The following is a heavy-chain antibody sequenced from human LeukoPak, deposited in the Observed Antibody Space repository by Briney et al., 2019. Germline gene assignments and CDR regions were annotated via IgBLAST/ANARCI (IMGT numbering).Heavy chain of an antibody. CDR3: ARSRARRYCSSTSCYGRSGSWFDP. V-gene: IGHV4-34*01. Sequence: SETLSLTCAVYGGSFSGYYWRWIRQPPGKGLEWIGEIYHSGSTNYNPSLKSRVTISVDTSNNQFSLKLSSVTAADTAVYYCARSRARRYCSSTSCYGRSGSWFDPWGQGTLVTVSS. J-gene: IGHJ5*02. CDR1: GGSFSGYY. D-gene: IGHD2-2*01. CDR2: IYHSGST.